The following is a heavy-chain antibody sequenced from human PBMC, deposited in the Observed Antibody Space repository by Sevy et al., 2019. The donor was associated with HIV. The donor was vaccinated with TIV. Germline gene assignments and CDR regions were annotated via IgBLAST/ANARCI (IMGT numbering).Heavy chain of an antibody. Sequence: GGSLRLSCVASGFTFRNYGMLWVRQAPGKGLEWVAVIWHDGKNKNYAESVKGRFTIFRDNSKNTLYLEMNSLRVEDTAVFYCARDQGKDAPMDVWGQGTTVTVSS. D-gene: IGHD6-13*01. J-gene: IGHJ6*02. V-gene: IGHV3-33*01. CDR3: ARDQGKDAPMDV. CDR2: IWHDGKNK. CDR1: GFTFRNYG.